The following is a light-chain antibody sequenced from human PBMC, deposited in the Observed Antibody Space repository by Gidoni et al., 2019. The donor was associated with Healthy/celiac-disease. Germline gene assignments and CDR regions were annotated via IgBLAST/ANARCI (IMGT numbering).Light chain of an antibody. CDR1: SSDVGGYNY. Sequence: QSALTQPPSASGSPGQSVTISCTGTSSDVGGYNYVSWYQQHPGKAPKLMIYEVSKRRSGVPDRFSGSKSGNMASLTVSGLQAEDEADYYCSSYAGSNNFEVFGGGTKLTVL. J-gene: IGLJ3*02. CDR3: SSYAGSNNFEV. CDR2: EVS. V-gene: IGLV2-8*01.